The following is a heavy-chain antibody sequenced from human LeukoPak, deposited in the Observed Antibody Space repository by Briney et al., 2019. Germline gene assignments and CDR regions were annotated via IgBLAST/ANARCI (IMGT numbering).Heavy chain of an antibody. CDR3: ASKQVFGVVINYFDY. D-gene: IGHD3-3*01. V-gene: IGHV4-39*01. J-gene: IGHJ4*02. CDR2: IYYSGST. CDR1: GGSISSSSYY. Sequence: SETLSLTCTVSGGSISSSSYYWGWIRQPPGKGLEWIGSIYYSGSTYYNPSLKSRVTISVDTSKNQFSLKLSSVTAADTAVYYCASKQVFGVVINYFDYWGQGTLVTVSS.